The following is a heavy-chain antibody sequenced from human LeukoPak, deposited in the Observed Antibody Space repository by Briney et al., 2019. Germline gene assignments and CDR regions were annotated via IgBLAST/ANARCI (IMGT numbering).Heavy chain of an antibody. Sequence: GGSLRLSCAASGFTFSSYSMNWVRQAPGKGLEWVSYISSSSSTIYYADSVKGRFTISRDNAKNSLYLQMNSLRAEDTAVYNCARDLTLAQNYWGQGTLVTVSS. V-gene: IGHV3-48*04. CDR3: ARDLTLAQNY. CDR2: ISSSSSTI. J-gene: IGHJ4*02. CDR1: GFTFSSYS.